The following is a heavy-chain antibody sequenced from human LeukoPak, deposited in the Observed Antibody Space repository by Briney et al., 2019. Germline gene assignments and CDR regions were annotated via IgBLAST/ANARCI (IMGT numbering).Heavy chain of an antibody. D-gene: IGHD4-23*01. CDR3: ARVDYGANSNVVDY. CDR1: GYTFTSYG. CDR2: ISGYNGNT. Sequence: ASVKVSCKASGYTFTSYGINWVRQAPGQGLEWMGRISGYNGNTNYAQNLQGRVTMTTDTSTSTAYMELGSLRSDDTAVYYCARVDYGANSNVVDYWGQGTLVTVSS. V-gene: IGHV1-18*01. J-gene: IGHJ4*02.